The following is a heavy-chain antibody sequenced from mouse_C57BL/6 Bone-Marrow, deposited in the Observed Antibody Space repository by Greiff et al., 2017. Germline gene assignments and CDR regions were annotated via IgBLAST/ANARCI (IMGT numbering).Heavy chain of an antibody. CDR2: IYPSDSET. CDR3: ARKDYGSSDAGY. D-gene: IGHD1-1*01. V-gene: IGHV1-61*01. J-gene: IGHJ2*01. Sequence: VQLQQPGAELVRPGSSVKLSCKASGYTFTSYWMDWVKQRPGQGLEWIGNIYPSDSETHYNQKFKDKATLTVDKSSSTAYMQLSSLTSEDSAVYDGARKDYGSSDAGYWGEGTTLTVSA. CDR1: GYTFTSYW.